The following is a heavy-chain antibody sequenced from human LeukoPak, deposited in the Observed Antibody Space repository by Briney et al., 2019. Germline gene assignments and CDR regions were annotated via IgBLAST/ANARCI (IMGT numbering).Heavy chain of an antibody. CDR2: INPSGGST. CDR3: AAEGGMPTDY. D-gene: IGHD2-2*01. J-gene: IGHJ4*02. V-gene: IGHV1-46*01. Sequence: ASVKVSCKASGYTFTSYYMHWVRQAPGQGLEWMGIINPSGGSTNYAQKFQERVTITRDMSTSTAYMELSSLRSEDTAVYYCAAEGGMPTDYWGQGTLVTVSS. CDR1: GYTFTSYY.